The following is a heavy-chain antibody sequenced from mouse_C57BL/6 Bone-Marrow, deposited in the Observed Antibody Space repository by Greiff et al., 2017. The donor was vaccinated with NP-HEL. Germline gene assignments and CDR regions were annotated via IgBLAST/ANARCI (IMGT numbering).Heavy chain of an antibody. CDR2: IYPRSGNT. CDR1: GYTFTSYG. Sequence: QVQLQQSGAELARPGASVKLSCKASGYTFTSYGISWVKQRTGQGLEWIGEIYPRSGNTYYNEKFKGKATLTADKSSSTAYMELRSLTSEDSAVYFCARGGFYYGSSPYYFDYWGQGTTLTVSS. V-gene: IGHV1-81*01. D-gene: IGHD1-1*01. CDR3: ARGGFYYGSSPYYFDY. J-gene: IGHJ2*01.